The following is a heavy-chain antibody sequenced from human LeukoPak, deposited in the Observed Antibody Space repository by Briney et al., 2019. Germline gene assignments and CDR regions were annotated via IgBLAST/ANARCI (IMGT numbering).Heavy chain of an antibody. J-gene: IGHJ3*02. CDR3: ARDPGGPI. Sequence: PSQTLSLTCTVSGGSISSGSYYWSWIRQPAGEGLEWIVRIYTSGSTNYNPSLKSRVTISVYTSKHQFSLKLSSVTAADTAVYYCARDPGGPIWGQGTMVTVSS. CDR1: GGSISSGSYY. V-gene: IGHV4-61*02. D-gene: IGHD1-26*01. CDR2: IYTSGST.